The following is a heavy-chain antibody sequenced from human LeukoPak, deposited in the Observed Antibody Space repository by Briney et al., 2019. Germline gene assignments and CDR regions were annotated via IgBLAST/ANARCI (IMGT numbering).Heavy chain of an antibody. Sequence: PSETLSLTCAVYGGSFSGYYWSWIRQPPGKGLEWIGEINHSGSTNYNPSLKSRVTISVDTSKNQFSLKLSSVTGADTAVYYCARVVTAMRWFDPWGQGTLVTVSS. CDR3: ARVVTAMRWFDP. J-gene: IGHJ5*02. CDR2: INHSGST. CDR1: GGSFSGYY. D-gene: IGHD2-21*02. V-gene: IGHV4-34*01.